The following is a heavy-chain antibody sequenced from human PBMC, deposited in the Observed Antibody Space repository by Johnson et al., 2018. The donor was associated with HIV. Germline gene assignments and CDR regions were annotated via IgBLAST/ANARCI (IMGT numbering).Heavy chain of an antibody. CDR3: ARVTNSDAFDI. Sequence: VQLVESGGGLVQPGGSLRLSCAASGFTFSSYDMHWVRQATGKGLDWVSAIGTAGDTYYPGSVKGRFTISRENAKNSLYLQMNSLRAGDTAVYYCARVTNSDAFDIWGQGTMVTVSS. J-gene: IGHJ3*02. CDR2: IGTAGDT. D-gene: IGHD2-8*01. CDR1: GFTFSSYD. V-gene: IGHV3-13*01.